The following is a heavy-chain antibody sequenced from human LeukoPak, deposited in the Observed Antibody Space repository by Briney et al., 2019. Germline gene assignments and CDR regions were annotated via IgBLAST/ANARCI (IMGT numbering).Heavy chain of an antibody. CDR1: GFTFSTYG. V-gene: IGHV3-30*02. J-gene: IGHJ6*04. Sequence: GGSLRLSCAASGFTFSTYGIHWVRQAPGKGLEWVAFIRNDGNEKYFADSVQGRFTISRDNAKNSLYLQMNSLRAEDTAVYYCAELGITMIGGVWGKGTTVTISS. D-gene: IGHD3-10*02. CDR2: IRNDGNEK. CDR3: AELGITMIGGV.